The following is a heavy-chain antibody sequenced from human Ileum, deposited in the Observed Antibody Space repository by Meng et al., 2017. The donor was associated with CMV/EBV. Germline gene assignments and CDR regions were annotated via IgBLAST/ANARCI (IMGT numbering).Heavy chain of an antibody. Sequence: GESLKISCAASGFIFSDYGMSWVRQAPGKGLEWLSGISGSGGGTYYAESIKGRFTISRDNSKNTIYLQMDNLRAEDTAVYYCAKDRGDYSNFRFDPWGQGTLVTVSS. D-gene: IGHD4-11*01. CDR2: ISGSGGGT. CDR1: GFIFSDYG. V-gene: IGHV3-23*01. CDR3: AKDRGDYSNFRFDP. J-gene: IGHJ5*02.